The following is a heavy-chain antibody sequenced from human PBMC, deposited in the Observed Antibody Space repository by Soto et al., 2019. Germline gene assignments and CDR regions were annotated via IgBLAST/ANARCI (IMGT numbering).Heavy chain of an antibody. CDR2: ISYDGSNK. J-gene: IGHJ4*02. Sequence: PGGSLRLSCAASGFTFSSYAMHWVRQAPGKGLEWVAVISYDGSNKYYADSVKGRFTISRDNSKNTLYLQMNSLRAEDTAVYYSARAQAPMIVVVISDYWGQGTLVTVSS. CDR1: GFTFSSYA. V-gene: IGHV3-30-3*01. D-gene: IGHD3-22*01. CDR3: ARAQAPMIVVVISDY.